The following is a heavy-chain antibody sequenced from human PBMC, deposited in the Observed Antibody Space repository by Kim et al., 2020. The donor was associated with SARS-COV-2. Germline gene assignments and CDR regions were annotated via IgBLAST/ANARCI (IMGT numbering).Heavy chain of an antibody. Sequence: KGRFTISRDNAKNSLYLQMNSLGAEDTALYYCAKDLAAAGTSDGDWFDPWGQGTLVTVSS. V-gene: IGHV3-9*01. J-gene: IGHJ5*02. CDR3: AKDLAAAGTSDGDWFDP. D-gene: IGHD6-13*01.